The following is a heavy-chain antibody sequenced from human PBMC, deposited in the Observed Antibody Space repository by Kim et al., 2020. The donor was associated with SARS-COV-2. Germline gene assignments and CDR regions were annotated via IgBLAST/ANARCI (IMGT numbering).Heavy chain of an antibody. CDR1: GSPITNYY. J-gene: IGHJ4*02. CDR2: LYYSGIT. V-gene: IGHV4-59*03. D-gene: IGHD3-9*01. Sequence: SETLSLTCSVSGSPITNYYWSWIRQPPGKGLEWIGHLYYSGITNYSPSLKSRVTISLDMSKTQFSLNQNSVAAADTAVYYCARWEPKSGNYYFDYWGQGILVTVSS. CDR3: ARWEPKSGNYYFDY.